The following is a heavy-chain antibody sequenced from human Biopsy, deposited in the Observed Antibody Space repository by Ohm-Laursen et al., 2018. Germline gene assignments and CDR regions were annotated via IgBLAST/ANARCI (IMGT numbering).Heavy chain of an antibody. V-gene: IGHV4-59*07. J-gene: IGHJ4*02. Sequence: SDTLSLTCSVSGYSMSTYYWSWIRQSPGKGLEWIGHIYYSGSTNYNPSLQSRVVMSVDTSKNQFSLRLNSVTAADTATYYCARDRGSDWTDYWGQGTLVTVSS. D-gene: IGHD6-19*01. CDR2: IYYSGST. CDR1: GYSMSTYY. CDR3: ARDRGSDWTDY.